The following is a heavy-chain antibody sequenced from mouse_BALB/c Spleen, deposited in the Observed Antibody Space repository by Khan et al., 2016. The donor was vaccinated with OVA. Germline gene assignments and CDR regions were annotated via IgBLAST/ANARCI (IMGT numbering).Heavy chain of an antibody. CDR2: IDPYDSET. CDR3: ERDPFAY. CDR1: GYTFTNYW. J-gene: IGHJ3*01. V-gene: IGHV1-52*01. Sequence: QVQLQQPGAELVRPGASVKLSCEASGYTFTNYWVNWIKQSPEQGLEWIGRIDPYDSETHFNQNFKDKAILTVDKSSSTAYMQLSSLTSEDSAVYFCERDPFAYWGQGTLVTVSA.